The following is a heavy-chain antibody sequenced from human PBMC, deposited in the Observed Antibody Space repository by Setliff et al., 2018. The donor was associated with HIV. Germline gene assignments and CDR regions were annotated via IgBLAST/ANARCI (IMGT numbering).Heavy chain of an antibody. Sequence: GGSLRLSCAASGFTVSSNYMSWVRQAPGKGLEWVSVIYSGGSTYYADSVKGRFTISRDNSKNTLYLHMNSLRAEDTAVYYCATLRQQLITGWFDPWGQGTLVTVSS. CDR3: ATLRQQLITGWFDP. CDR2: IYSGGST. V-gene: IGHV3-53*01. J-gene: IGHJ5*02. CDR1: GFTVSSNY. D-gene: IGHD6-13*01.